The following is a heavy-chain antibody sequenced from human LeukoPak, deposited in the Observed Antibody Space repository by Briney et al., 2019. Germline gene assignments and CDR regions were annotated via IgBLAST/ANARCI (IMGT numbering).Heavy chain of an antibody. CDR2: INHSGST. CDR3: ARGPDSGSYFAWFGP. D-gene: IGHD3-10*01. J-gene: IGHJ5*02. CDR1: GGSFSGYF. Sequence: SETLSLTCAVYGGSFSGYFWNWIRQPPGKGPEWIGEINHSGSTHHNPSLKSRVTISIDTSKNQISLKLSSVTAADTAVYYCARGPDSGSYFAWFGPWGQGTLVTVSS. V-gene: IGHV4-34*01.